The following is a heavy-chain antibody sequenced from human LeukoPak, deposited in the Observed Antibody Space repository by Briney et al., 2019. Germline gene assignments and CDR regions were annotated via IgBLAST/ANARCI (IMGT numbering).Heavy chain of an antibody. D-gene: IGHD5-24*01. V-gene: IGHV4-38-2*02. CDR1: CYSINSGYY. Sequence: PSETLSLTCTVSCYSINSGYYWGWIRQPPGNGLEWIGSIYHSGSTYHNPSLKSRDTISVDTSKNQFSLKLSSVTAADTAVYYCATRARDGYNDYWGQGTLVTVSS. CDR2: IYHSGST. J-gene: IGHJ4*02. CDR3: ATRARDGYNDY.